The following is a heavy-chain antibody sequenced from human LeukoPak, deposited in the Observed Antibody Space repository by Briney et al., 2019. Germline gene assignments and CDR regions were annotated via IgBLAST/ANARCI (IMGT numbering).Heavy chain of an antibody. J-gene: IGHJ4*02. CDR3: AKGPSSWYYFDY. V-gene: IGHV3-30*02. Sequence: GGSLRLSCEASGFTFNNFGMHWVRQAPGKGLEWVAFIRYDGSNKYYADSVKGRFTISRDNSKNTLYLQMNSLRAEDTAVYYCAKGPSSWYYFDYWGQGTLVTVSS. CDR1: GFTFNNFG. CDR2: IRYDGSNK. D-gene: IGHD6-13*01.